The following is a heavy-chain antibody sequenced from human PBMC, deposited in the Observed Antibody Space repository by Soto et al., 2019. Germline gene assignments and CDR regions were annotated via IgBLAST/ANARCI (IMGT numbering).Heavy chain of an antibody. CDR2: IYYSGST. Sequence: PSXTRSLTCTVSGGSISSYYWSWIRQPPGKGLEWIGYIYYSGSTNYNPSLKSRVTISVDTSKNQFSLKLSSVTAADTAVYYCARQGSYSLRDWGQGTLVTVSS. D-gene: IGHD1-26*01. J-gene: IGHJ4*02. CDR1: GGSISSYY. CDR3: ARQGSYSLRD. V-gene: IGHV4-59*08.